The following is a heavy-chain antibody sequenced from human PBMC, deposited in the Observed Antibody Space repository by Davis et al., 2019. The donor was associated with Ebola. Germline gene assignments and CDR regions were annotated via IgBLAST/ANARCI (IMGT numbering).Heavy chain of an antibody. V-gene: IGHV4-59*08. CDR2: IYYSGST. J-gene: IGHJ4*02. CDR1: ACSISSYY. Sequence: SETLSLTCTVSACSISSYYWSWIRHPPGQGLEWIGYIYYSGSTNYNPSLKSRVTISVDTSKNQFSLKLSSVTAADTDVYYCARLGESGSYYGIDYWGQGTLVTVSS. D-gene: IGHD1-26*01. CDR3: ARLGESGSYYGIDY.